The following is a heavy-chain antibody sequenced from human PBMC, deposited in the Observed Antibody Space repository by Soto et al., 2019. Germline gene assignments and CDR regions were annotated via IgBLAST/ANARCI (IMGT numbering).Heavy chain of an antibody. J-gene: IGHJ4*01. CDR3: TTASYCTMMVVRVDY. CDR2: IKSKTDGGTT. V-gene: IGHV3-15*07. CDR1: GFTFSNAW. Sequence: LRLSCAASGFTFSNAWINWVRQAPGKGLEWVGRIKSKTDGGTTDFAAPVKGRFAISRDDSKNMVYLQMNSLKTEDTGIYYCTTASYCTMMVVRVDYWGHGTLVTVSS. D-gene: IGHD3-22*01.